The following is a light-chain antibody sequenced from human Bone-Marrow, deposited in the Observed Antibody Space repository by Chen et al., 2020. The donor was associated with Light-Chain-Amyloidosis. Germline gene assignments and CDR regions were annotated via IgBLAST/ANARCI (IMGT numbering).Light chain of an antibody. CDR3: QQYGTSPLP. CDR2: GSS. J-gene: IGKJ4*01. V-gene: IGKV3-20*01. Sequence: EIVLTQSPGTLSLSPGEGANLSCRASQTIRSNYLTWYQQKFGQAPRLLIYGSSSRATGIPDRFTGSGSGTDFTLTINRLEPEDFAMYYCQQYGTSPLPFGGGTKVEIK. CDR1: QTIRSNY.